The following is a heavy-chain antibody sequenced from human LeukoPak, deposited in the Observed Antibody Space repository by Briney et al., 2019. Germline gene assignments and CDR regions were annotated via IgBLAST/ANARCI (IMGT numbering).Heavy chain of an antibody. Sequence: SETLSLTCAVYGGSFNGYYWSWLRQPPGKGLEWIGEINHSGSTIYNPSLKSRITISVDTSKNQFSLKLRSVTAADTAVYYCGTVLPGDYVWYFDYWCQGTLVTVSS. CDR1: GGSFNGYY. CDR2: INHSGST. D-gene: IGHD3-16*01. V-gene: IGHV4-34*01. CDR3: GTVLPGDYVWYFDY. J-gene: IGHJ4*02.